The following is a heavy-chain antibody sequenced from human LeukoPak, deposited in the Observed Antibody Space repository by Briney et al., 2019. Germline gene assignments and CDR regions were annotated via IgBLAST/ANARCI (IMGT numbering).Heavy chain of an antibody. CDR3: ARGETGRDYGDYTLGDRFDI. CDR1: GGSISSYY. Sequence: SETLSLTCTVSGGSISSYYWSWIRQPPGKGLEWIGYIYYSGSTNYNPSLKSRVTISLDVSKSQFSLRLNSVTAADTAVYHCARGETGRDYGDYTLGDRFDIWGQGTMVTVSS. CDR2: IYYSGST. J-gene: IGHJ3*02. V-gene: IGHV4-59*08. D-gene: IGHD4-17*01.